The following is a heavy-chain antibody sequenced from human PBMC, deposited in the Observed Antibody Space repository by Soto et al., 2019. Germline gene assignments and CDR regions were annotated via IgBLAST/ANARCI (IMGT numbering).Heavy chain of an antibody. J-gene: IGHJ3*01. V-gene: IGHV3-23*01. CDR2: ISVRGDDR. CDR1: GFTFSSSG. Sequence: EGQLLQSGGGLVQPGESLRVSCAASGFTFSSSGMSWVRQAPGKGLEWVSSISVRGDDRYYADSVKGRFTISRDNSKNTLYLQMNSLTAEDTAVYYCATHGGCDFWGQGTMVAVSS. D-gene: IGHD2-15*01. CDR3: ATHGGCDF.